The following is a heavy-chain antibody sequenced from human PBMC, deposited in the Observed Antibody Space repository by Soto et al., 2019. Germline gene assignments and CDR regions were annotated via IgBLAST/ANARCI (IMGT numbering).Heavy chain of an antibody. CDR1: GFTFSSYA. CDR2: ISGSGDST. Sequence: GGSLRLSCAASGFTFSSYAMSWVRQAPGKGLEWVSVISGSGDSTNYADSVKDRFTISRDNSKNSLYLQMNSLRVEDTAVYYCAKSSTWAHYYYMDVWGKGTTVTVSS. J-gene: IGHJ6*03. V-gene: IGHV3-23*01. D-gene: IGHD2-2*01. CDR3: AKSSTWAHYYYMDV.